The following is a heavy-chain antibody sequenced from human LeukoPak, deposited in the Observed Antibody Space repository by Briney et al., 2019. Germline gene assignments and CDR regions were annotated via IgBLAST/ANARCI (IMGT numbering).Heavy chain of an antibody. CDR1: GFTFYDYG. Sequence: GGSLRLSCAASGFTFYDYGMSWVRQAPGKGLEWVSGINWNGGSTGYADSVKGRFTISRDNAKNSLYLQMNSLRAEDTALYYCARDPPVLGSGDYYYYGMDVWGQGTTVTVSS. J-gene: IGHJ6*02. V-gene: IGHV3-20*04. CDR3: ARDPPVLGSGDYYYYGMDV. CDR2: INWNGGST. D-gene: IGHD6-19*01.